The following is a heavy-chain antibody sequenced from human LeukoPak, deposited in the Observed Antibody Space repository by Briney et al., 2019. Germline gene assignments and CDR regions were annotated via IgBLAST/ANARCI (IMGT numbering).Heavy chain of an antibody. D-gene: IGHD3-10*01. Sequence: GGSLRLSCAASGFTFSSYWMHWVRQAPGKGLVWVSLINSDGSSTSYADSVKGRFTISRDNAKNTLYLQINSLRAEDTAVYYCARVELQWFEKFPNQYYFDYWGQGTLVTVSS. J-gene: IGHJ4*02. CDR1: GFTFSSYW. CDR2: INSDGSST. CDR3: ARVELQWFEKFPNQYYFDY. V-gene: IGHV3-74*01.